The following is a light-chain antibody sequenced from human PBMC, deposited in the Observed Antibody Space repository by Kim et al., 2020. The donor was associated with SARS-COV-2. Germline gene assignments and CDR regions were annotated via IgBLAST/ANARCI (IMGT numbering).Light chain of an antibody. CDR1: SCNIGNNY. Sequence: GQKVAISCSGSSCNIGNNYVSWYQQLPGTAPKLLIYDNNKRPSGIPGRFSGSESGTSATLGITGLQTGDEADYYCGTWDSSLSAYVFGTGTKVTVL. CDR2: DNN. V-gene: IGLV1-51*01. CDR3: GTWDSSLSAYV. J-gene: IGLJ1*01.